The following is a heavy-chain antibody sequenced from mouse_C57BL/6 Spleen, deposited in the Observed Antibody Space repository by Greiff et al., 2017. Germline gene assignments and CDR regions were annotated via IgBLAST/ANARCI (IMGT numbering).Heavy chain of an antibody. Sequence: VQLQQPGAELVRPGSSVKLSCKASGYTFTSYWMDWVKQRPGQGLEWIGNIYPSDSETHYNQKFKDKATLTVDKSSSTAYMQLSSLASEDSAVYYCARRTARLLGFAYWGQGTLVTVSA. V-gene: IGHV1-61*01. CDR3: ARRTARLLGFAY. CDR2: IYPSDSET. J-gene: IGHJ3*01. CDR1: GYTFTSYW. D-gene: IGHD3-3*01.